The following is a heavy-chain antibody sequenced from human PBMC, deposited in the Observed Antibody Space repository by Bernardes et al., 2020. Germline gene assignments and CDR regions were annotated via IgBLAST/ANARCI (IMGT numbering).Heavy chain of an antibody. J-gene: IGHJ5*02. CDR2: INHSGST. Sequence: SETLSLTCAVYGGSFSGYYWSWIRQPPGKGLEWIGEINHSGSTNYNPSLKSRVTISVDTSKNQFSLKLSSVTAADTAVYYCARGSIVVVPAATQLYNWFDPWGQGTLVTVSS. D-gene: IGHD2-2*01. CDR1: GGSFSGYY. V-gene: IGHV4-34*01. CDR3: ARGSIVVVPAATQLYNWFDP.